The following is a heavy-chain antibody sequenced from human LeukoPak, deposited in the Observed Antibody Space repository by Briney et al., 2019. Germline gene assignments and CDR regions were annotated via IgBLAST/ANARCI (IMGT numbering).Heavy chain of an antibody. J-gene: IGHJ4*02. D-gene: IGHD3-16*01. CDR3: ARSMITFGGAIDY. V-gene: IGHV3-48*01. CDR1: GFTFSHYS. CDR2: ISSSSVTI. Sequence: PGGSLRLSCAASGFTFSHYSVNWVRQAPGKGLEWVSYISSSSVTIYYADSVKGRFTFSRDNDGNSLYLQMNSLRVEDTAVYYCARSMITFGGAIDYWGQGTQVTVSS.